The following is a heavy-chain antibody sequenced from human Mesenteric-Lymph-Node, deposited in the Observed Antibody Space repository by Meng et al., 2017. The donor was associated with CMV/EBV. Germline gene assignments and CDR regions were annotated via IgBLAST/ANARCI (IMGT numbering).Heavy chain of an antibody. Sequence: GESLKISCAASGFTFSRYSMNWVRQAPGKGLEWVSSISSSNNYIYYADSVKGRFTISRDSAKNSLYLQMNSLRAEDTALYYCARGVLGVVVPAAVDYWGQGTLVTVSS. J-gene: IGHJ4*02. V-gene: IGHV3-21*01. D-gene: IGHD2-2*01. CDR2: ISSSNNYI. CDR3: ARGVLGVVVPAAVDY. CDR1: GFTFSRYS.